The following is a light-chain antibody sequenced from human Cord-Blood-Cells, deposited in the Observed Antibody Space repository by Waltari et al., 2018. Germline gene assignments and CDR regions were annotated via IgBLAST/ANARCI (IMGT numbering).Light chain of an antibody. Sequence: DIVMTQSPDSLAVSLGERATIKCKFSQSVLYSSNNKNNLAWYQQKPGQPPKLLIYWASTRESGVPDRFSGSGSGTDFTLTISSLQAEDVAVYYCQQYYSTPPTFGGGTKVEIK. CDR2: WAS. J-gene: IGKJ4*01. CDR1: QSVLYSSNNKNN. V-gene: IGKV4-1*01. CDR3: QQYYSTPPT.